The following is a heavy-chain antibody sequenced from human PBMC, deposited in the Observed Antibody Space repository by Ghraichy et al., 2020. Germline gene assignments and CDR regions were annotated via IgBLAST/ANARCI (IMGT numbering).Heavy chain of an antibody. Sequence: SETLSLTCAVYGGSFSGYYWSWIRQPPGKGLEWIGEINHSGSTNYNPSLKSRVTISVDTSKNQFSLKLSSVTAADTAVYYCARWAVVTPSGMDVWGQGTTVTVSS. D-gene: IGHD4-23*01. CDR1: GGSFSGYY. CDR2: INHSGST. J-gene: IGHJ6*02. V-gene: IGHV4-34*01. CDR3: ARWAVVTPSGMDV.